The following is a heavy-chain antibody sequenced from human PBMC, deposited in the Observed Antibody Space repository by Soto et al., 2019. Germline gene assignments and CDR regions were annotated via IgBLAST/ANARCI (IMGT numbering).Heavy chain of an antibody. D-gene: IGHD3-9*01. J-gene: IGHJ4*02. CDR3: VDVFTGSTFGY. Sequence: SETLSLTCTVTGVSIGTSGDYWGWVRQPPGKGLEWIGSVYRTGSVYYNPSLYNPSLESRLSITVDTSKNQFSLKLRSVTAAETAVYYCVDVFTGSTFGYWGQGTLVTVSS. V-gene: IGHV4-39*01. CDR2: VYRTGSV. CDR1: GVSIGTSGDY.